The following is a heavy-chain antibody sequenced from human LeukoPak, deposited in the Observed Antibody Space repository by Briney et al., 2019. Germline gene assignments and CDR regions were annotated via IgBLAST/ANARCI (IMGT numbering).Heavy chain of an antibody. D-gene: IGHD6-25*01. J-gene: IGHJ4*02. Sequence: ASVKVSCKASGYTFTTYYMHWLRQAPGQGPEWMGIINPRGGSTDYAQKFEGRVTMTSDTPTSTVYMELNDLTSEDTAVYFCARVGITAATADYWGQGTLVTVSS. CDR1: GYTFTTYY. V-gene: IGHV1-46*01. CDR2: INPRGGST. CDR3: ARVGITAATADY.